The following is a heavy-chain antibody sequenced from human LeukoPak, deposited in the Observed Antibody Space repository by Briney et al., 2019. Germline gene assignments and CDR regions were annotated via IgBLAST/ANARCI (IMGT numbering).Heavy chain of an antibody. CDR2: INTDGFST. D-gene: IGHD4-17*01. CDR3: ARSRTYGDYGRGLDY. CDR1: GFISSSHW. J-gene: IGHJ4*02. V-gene: IGHV3-74*01. Sequence: PGGSLRLSCAASGFISSSHWMHWVRQPPGKGLVYIACINTDGFSTSYADSVKGRFTISRDNAKNTLYLQMNSLRAEDTAVYYCARSRTYGDYGRGLDYWGQGTLVTVSS.